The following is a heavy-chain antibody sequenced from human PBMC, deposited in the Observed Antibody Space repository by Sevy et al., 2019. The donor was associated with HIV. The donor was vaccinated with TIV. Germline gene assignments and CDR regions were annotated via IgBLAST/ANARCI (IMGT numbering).Heavy chain of an antibody. CDR1: GGSFSGYY. Sequence: SETLSLTCAVYGGSFSGYYWNWIRQPPGKGLEWIGEINHFGSTNYNPSLKSQVTMSIDTSKNQWSLNLTSVTAADTAVYYWARGPVGLFDYWGQGSLVTVSS. CDR3: ARGPVGLFDY. J-gene: IGHJ4*02. CDR2: INHFGST. D-gene: IGHD1-26*01. V-gene: IGHV4-34*01.